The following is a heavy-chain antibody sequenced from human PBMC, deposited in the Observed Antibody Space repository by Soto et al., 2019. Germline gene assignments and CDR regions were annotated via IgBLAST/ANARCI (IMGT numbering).Heavy chain of an antibody. J-gene: IGHJ5*02. D-gene: IGHD5-12*01. Sequence: PSETLSLTCTVSGGSISSYYWSWIRQPPGKGLEWIGYIYYSGSTNYNPSLKSRVTISVDTSKNQFSLKLSSVTAADTAVYYCARVPLLGGYDDEVLFWFDPWGQGTLVTVSS. CDR2: IYYSGST. V-gene: IGHV4-59*01. CDR3: ARVPLLGGYDDEVLFWFDP. CDR1: GGSISSYY.